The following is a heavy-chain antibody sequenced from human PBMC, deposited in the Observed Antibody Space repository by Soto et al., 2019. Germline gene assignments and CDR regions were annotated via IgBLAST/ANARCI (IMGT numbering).Heavy chain of an antibody. D-gene: IGHD2-21*01. Sequence: QVQLVESGGGVVQPGRSLRLSCAASGFTFNSYGIHWVRQAPGKGLEWVAVISHDGSKTNYADSVKGRITISRDNSQDAVYLKTNSLRAEDLAVYYCAVDTFYKYSRGDYVFDSWGQGTLVTVSS. J-gene: IGHJ4*02. CDR3: AVDTFYKYSRGDYVFDS. V-gene: IGHV3-30*03. CDR1: GFTFNSYG. CDR2: ISHDGSKT.